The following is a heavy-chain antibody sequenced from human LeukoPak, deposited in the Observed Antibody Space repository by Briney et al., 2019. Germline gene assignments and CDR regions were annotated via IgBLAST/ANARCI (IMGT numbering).Heavy chain of an antibody. V-gene: IGHV1-69*04. CDR2: IIPIFGIA. Sequence: SVKVSCEASGGTFSSYAISWVRQAPGQGLEWMGRIIPIFGIANYAQKFQGRVTITADKSTSTAYMELSSLRSEDTAVYYCARGLPGTYYFDYWGQGTLVTVSS. CDR1: GGTFSSYA. CDR3: ARGLPGTYYFDY. D-gene: IGHD7-27*01. J-gene: IGHJ4*02.